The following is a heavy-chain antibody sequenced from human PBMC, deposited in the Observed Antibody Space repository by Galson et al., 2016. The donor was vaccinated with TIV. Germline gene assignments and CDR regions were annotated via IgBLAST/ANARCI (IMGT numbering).Heavy chain of an antibody. CDR3: AREMREWQDSSGFHILFDY. D-gene: IGHD3-22*01. CDR2: ISVENGNT. Sequence: SVKVSCKAAGYTSSRHGISWVRQAPGQGLEWLGWISVENGNTNNAQKLQGRVTMTTDTATSTAYMELRSLRSDDTAVYYCAREMREWQDSSGFHILFDYWSQGTLVTVSS. CDR1: GYTSSRHG. V-gene: IGHV1-18*01. J-gene: IGHJ4*02.